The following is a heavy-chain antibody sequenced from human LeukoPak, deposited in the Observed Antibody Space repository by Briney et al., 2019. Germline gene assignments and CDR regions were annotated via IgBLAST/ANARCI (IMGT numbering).Heavy chain of an antibody. J-gene: IGHJ4*02. V-gene: IGHV4-39*01. CDR1: GGSISSSSYY. CDR2: IYYSGST. D-gene: IGHD3-16*01. CDR3: ARHTYYDYVWSY. Sequence: SETLSLTCTVSGGSISSSSYYWGWIRQPPGKGLEWIGSIYYSGSTYYNPSLKSRVTISVDTYKNQFSLKLSSVTAADTAVYYCARHTYYDYVWSYWGQGTLVTVSS.